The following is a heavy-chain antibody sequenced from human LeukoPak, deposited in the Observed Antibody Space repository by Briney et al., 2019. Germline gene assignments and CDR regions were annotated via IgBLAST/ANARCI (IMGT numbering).Heavy chain of an antibody. Sequence: SETLSLTCAVYGGSFSGYYWSWIRQPPGKGLEWIGEINHSGSTNYNPSLKSRVTISVDTSKNQFSLKLSSVTAADTAVYYCARGFGSGSYYIGYYYYYMDVWGKGTTVTISS. D-gene: IGHD3-10*01. V-gene: IGHV4-34*01. CDR3: ARGFGSGSYYIGYYYYYMDV. J-gene: IGHJ6*03. CDR1: GGSFSGYY. CDR2: INHSGST.